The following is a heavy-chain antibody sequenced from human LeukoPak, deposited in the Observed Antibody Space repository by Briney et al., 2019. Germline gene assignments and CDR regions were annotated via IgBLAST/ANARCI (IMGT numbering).Heavy chain of an antibody. D-gene: IGHD3-10*01. CDR3: ARVATYYYGSGSYGSGWFDP. J-gene: IGHJ5*02. V-gene: IGHV1-18*01. CDR2: ISAYNGNT. Sequence: GASVKVSFKASRYTFTSYGISWVRQAPGQGLEWLGWISAYNGNTNYAQKLQGRVTMTTDTSTSTAYMELRSLRSDDTAVYYCARVATYYYGSGSYGSGWFDPWGQGTLVTVSS. CDR1: RYTFTSYG.